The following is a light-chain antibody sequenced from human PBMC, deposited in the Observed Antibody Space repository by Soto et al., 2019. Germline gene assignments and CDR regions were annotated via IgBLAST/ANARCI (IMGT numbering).Light chain of an antibody. CDR1: SSNIGSNT. J-gene: IGLJ1*01. V-gene: IGLV1-44*01. CDR2: YND. CDR3: AAWDDSLNGFYV. Sequence: QSVLTQPPSASGTPGQRVTISCSGSSSNIGSNTVNWYQQLPGTAPKLLIYYNDQRPSGVPDRFSGSKSGTSASLAISGLQSEDEADYYCAAWDDSLNGFYVFGTATKVTVL.